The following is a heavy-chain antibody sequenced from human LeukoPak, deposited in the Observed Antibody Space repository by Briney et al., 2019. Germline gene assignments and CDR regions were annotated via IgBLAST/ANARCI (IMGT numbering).Heavy chain of an antibody. V-gene: IGHV3-21*01. Sequence: NTGGSLRLSCAVSGIILSNNIMHWVRQAPGKGLEWVSSISSSSSYIYYADSVKGRFTISRDNAKNSLYLQMNSLRAEDTAVYYCARVRGYSSGWPDDYRGQGTLVTVSS. J-gene: IGHJ4*02. CDR2: ISSSSSYI. CDR1: GIILSNNI. D-gene: IGHD6-19*01. CDR3: ARVRGYSSGWPDDY.